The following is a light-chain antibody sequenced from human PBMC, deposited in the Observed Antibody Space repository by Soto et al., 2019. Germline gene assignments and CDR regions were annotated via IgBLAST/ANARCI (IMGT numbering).Light chain of an antibody. V-gene: IGKV1-39*01. J-gene: IGKJ1*01. Sequence: LSASVRDRVTISCRASQSIGTYLNWYQQKPGRAPKLQLYAASSRATGIPDRFSGSGSGTDFTPTISRLEPEDFAVYYCQQYGSSLTWTFGQGTKVDIK. CDR1: QSIGTY. CDR3: QQYGSSLTWT. CDR2: AAS.